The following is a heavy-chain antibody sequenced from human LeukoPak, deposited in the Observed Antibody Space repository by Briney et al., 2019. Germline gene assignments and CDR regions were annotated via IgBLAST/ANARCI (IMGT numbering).Heavy chain of an antibody. J-gene: IGHJ3*02. V-gene: IGHV4-59*12. CDR3: ARAHYDILTGGAFDI. CDR2: IYYSGST. Sequence: SSETLSLTCTVSGGSISSYYWSWIRQPPGKGLEWIGYIYYSGSTNYNPSLKSRVTISVDTSKNQFSLKLSSVTAADTAVYYCARAHYDILTGGAFDIWGQGTMVTVSS. CDR1: GGSISSYY. D-gene: IGHD3-9*01.